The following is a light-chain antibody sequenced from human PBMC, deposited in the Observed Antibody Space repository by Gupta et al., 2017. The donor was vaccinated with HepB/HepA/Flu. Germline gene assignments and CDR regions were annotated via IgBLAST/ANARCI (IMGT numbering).Light chain of an antibody. Sequence: QSDRTQPASVAGSPGQSITMSGTGTHTDIGTYNYVSWYQQQSGNAPRLIIYDVHNRPSGVSNRFSGSKSGNTASLTVSGLQAEDEGDYYCCSYTTSETRVFGGGTKLTVL. J-gene: IGLJ2*01. CDR2: DVH. CDR1: HTDIGTYNY. CDR3: CSYTTSETRV. V-gene: IGLV2-14*03.